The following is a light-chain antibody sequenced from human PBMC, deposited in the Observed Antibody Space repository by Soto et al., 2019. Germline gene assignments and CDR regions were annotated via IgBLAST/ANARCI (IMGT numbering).Light chain of an antibody. Sequence: AIRMTQSPSSLSASTGDRVTITCRASQGIDRYLAWYQQKPGKAPKLLIYAASTLQSGVPSTFSGSGSGTDFTLTISCLQSEDFATYYCQQYYSYSYTFGQGTKLEIK. CDR3: QQYYSYSYT. J-gene: IGKJ2*01. V-gene: IGKV1-8*01. CDR1: QGIDRY. CDR2: AAS.